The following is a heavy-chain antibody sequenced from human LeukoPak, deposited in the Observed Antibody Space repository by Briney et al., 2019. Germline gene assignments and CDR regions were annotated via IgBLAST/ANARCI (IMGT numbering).Heavy chain of an antibody. CDR2: IWYDGSNE. J-gene: IGHJ6*02. D-gene: IGHD6-13*01. CDR1: GFIFSTYD. V-gene: IGHV3-33*01. Sequence: QPGRSLRLSCAASGFIFSTYDIHWVRQSPGKGLEWVAVIWYDGSNENYADSVKGRFTISRDNSKNTVYLQMNTLRAEDTAVYYCARESSSKNYHHGMDVWGQGTTVTVSS. CDR3: ARESSSKNYHHGMDV.